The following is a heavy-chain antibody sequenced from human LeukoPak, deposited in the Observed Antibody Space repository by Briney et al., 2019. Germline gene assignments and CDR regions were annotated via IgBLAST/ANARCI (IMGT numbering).Heavy chain of an antibody. CDR3: ARDDGYNTYYFDY. V-gene: IGHV1-3*01. CDR2: INAGNGNT. Sequence: ASVNVSCKASGYTFTSYAMHWVRQAPGQRLEWMGWINAGNGNTKYSQKFQGRVTITRDTSASTAYMELSSLRSEDTAVYYCARDDGYNTYYFDYWGQGTLVTVSS. CDR1: GYTFTSYA. D-gene: IGHD5-24*01. J-gene: IGHJ4*02.